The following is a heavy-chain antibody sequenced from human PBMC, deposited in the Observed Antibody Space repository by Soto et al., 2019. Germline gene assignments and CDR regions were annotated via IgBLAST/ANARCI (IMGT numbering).Heavy chain of an antibody. J-gene: IGHJ6*02. Sequence: ASVKVSCKASGGTFSSYAISWVRQAPGQGLEWMGGIIPIFGTANYAQKFQGRVTITADESTSTAYMELSSLRSEDTAVYYCARDPTPSITGTTNGMDVWGQGTTDTVSS. V-gene: IGHV1-69*13. D-gene: IGHD1-7*01. CDR3: ARDPTPSITGTTNGMDV. CDR1: GGTFSSYA. CDR2: IIPIFGTA.